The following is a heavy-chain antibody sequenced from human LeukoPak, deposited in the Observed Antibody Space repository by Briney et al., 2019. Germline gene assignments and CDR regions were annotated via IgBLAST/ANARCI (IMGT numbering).Heavy chain of an antibody. Sequence: QPGGSLRLSCAASGFTVSSNYMSWVRQAPGKGLEWVSALYSDGSTYYADSVKGRFTISRDNSKNLLFLQMNGLRAEDTAVYYCANSQLWTGFFDCWGQGTLVTVSS. D-gene: IGHD5-18*01. CDR2: LYSDGST. CDR3: ANSQLWTGFFDC. J-gene: IGHJ4*01. CDR1: GFTVSSNY. V-gene: IGHV3-53*01.